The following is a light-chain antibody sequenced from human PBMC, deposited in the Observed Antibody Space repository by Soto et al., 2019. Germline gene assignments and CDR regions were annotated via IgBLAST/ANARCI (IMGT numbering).Light chain of an antibody. CDR1: QGITNR. J-gene: IGKJ1*01. CDR2: EAS. V-gene: IGKV1-12*01. Sequence: DIQMTQSASSVSASLGDRVTITCRASQGITNRLAWYQQKPGKAPKLLIYEASSLQSGVPSRFSGSRSGTDFTLTISGLQTEDFATYYCQHSYTTPRTFGQGTKVDIK. CDR3: QHSYTTPRT.